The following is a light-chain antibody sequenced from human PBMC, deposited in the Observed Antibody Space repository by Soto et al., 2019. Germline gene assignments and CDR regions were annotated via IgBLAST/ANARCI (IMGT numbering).Light chain of an antibody. Sequence: ENVLTQSPGTLSLSPGERATLSCRASQTVSGSYVAWYQQKPGQTPRLLIYDASNRASGIPARFSGSGSGTDFTLTISSLDPEDFAVYYCQQRSNWPPVTFGGGTKVDIK. CDR3: QQRSNWPPVT. J-gene: IGKJ4*01. V-gene: IGKV3-11*01. CDR2: DAS. CDR1: QTVSGSY.